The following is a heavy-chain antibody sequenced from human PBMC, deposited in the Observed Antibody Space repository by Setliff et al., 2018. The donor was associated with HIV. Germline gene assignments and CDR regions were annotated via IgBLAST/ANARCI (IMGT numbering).Heavy chain of an antibody. J-gene: IGHJ4*02. D-gene: IGHD3-16*01. CDR3: ARVDDDYVWARTYFDY. V-gene: IGHV3-30*12. Sequence: GGSLRLSCAVSGLTFTNYAMHWVRQAPGKGLESVSFISYDGGSKYYADSVKGRFTISRDNAKNTLYLQMSSLRADDTAVYYCARVDDDYVWARTYFDYWGQGSLVTVSS. CDR2: ISYDGGSK. CDR1: GLTFTNYA.